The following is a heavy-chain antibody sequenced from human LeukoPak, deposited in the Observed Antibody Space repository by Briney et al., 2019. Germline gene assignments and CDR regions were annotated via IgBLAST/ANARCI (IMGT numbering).Heavy chain of an antibody. CDR1: SGSISSGAYY. Sequence: SETLSLTCTVSSGSISSGAYYWGWIRQPPGKGLEWTGTIHYSGKTYYNPSLKSRITISIDTSKKQFALKLSSATAADTAVYYCARSRQASGLFSSWGQGTLVVVSS. CDR2: IHYSGKT. J-gene: IGHJ5*02. D-gene: IGHD3-10*01. V-gene: IGHV4-39*06. CDR3: ARSRQASGLFSS.